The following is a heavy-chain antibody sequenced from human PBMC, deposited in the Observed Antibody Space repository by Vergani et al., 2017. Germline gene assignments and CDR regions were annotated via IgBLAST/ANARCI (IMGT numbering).Heavy chain of an antibody. CDR2: ISYDGTQK. J-gene: IGHJ4*02. D-gene: IGHD2-15*01. Sequence: QVHLVESGGGVVQPGRSLRLSCVVSGFTPCYYGMHGVRDAPGKGREWGAVISYDGTQKYYADSVKGRFTISRDNSKSTLYLQMNSMRTEDTAVYYCVTRRCGRPGCESRYFREWGQGTLVTVSS. CDR3: VTRRCGRPGCESRYFRE. CDR1: GFTPCYYG. V-gene: IGHV3-30*03.